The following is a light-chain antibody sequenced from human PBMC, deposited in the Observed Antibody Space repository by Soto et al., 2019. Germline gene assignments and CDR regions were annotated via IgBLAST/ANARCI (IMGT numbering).Light chain of an antibody. Sequence: EIVLTQSPGTLSLSPGERATLSCRASQSVSSSMDLAWYQQKPGQAPRLLIHATSSRATGIPDRFSGSGSGTDFTLTISSLEPEDFAVYYCQQYDSSLYTFGQGTKLEIK. CDR3: QQYDSSLYT. V-gene: IGKV3-20*01. J-gene: IGKJ2*01. CDR2: ATS. CDR1: QSVSSSMD.